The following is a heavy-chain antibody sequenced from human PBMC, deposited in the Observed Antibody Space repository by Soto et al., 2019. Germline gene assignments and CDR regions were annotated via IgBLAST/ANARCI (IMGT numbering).Heavy chain of an antibody. V-gene: IGHV4-39*01. Sequence: SETLSLTCTAAGGSISGSSYYWGWIRQAPGKGLEWIGSIYYSGSTYYNPSLKSRVTISVDTSKNQFSLKLSSVTAADPAVYSGASIRSGWYWYSGLDYWRQGTLVTVCS. D-gene: IGHD6-19*01. CDR2: IYYSGST. CDR3: ASIRSGWYWYSGLDY. J-gene: IGHJ4*02. CDR1: GGSISGSSYY.